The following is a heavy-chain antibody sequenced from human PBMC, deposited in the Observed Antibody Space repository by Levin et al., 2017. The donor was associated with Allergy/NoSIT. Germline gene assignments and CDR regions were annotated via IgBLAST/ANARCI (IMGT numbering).Heavy chain of an antibody. V-gene: IGHV4-34*01. CDR2: INHSGST. CDR1: GGSFSGYY. CDR3: ASRYCSGGSCYSLDYYYGMDV. J-gene: IGHJ6*02. Sequence: SQTLSLTCAVYGGSFSGYYWSWIRQPPGKGLEWIGEINHSGSTNYNPSLKSRVTISVDTSKNQFSLKLSSVTAADTAVYYCASRYCSGGSCYSLDYYYGMDVWGQGTTVTVSS. D-gene: IGHD2-15*01.